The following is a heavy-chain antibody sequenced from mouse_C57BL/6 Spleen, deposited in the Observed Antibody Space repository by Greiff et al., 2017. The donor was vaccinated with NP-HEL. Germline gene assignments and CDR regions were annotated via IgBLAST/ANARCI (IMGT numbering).Heavy chain of an antibody. CDR3: ARRGDQYYFDY. V-gene: IGHV1-82*01. CDR2: IYPGDGDT. D-gene: IGHD3-3*01. CDR1: GYAFSSSW. J-gene: IGHJ2*01. Sequence: VQGVESGPELVKPGASVKISCKASGYAFSSSWMNWVKQRPGKGLEWIGRIYPGDGDTNYNGKFKGKATLTADKSSSTAYMQLSSLTSEDSAVYFCARRGDQYYFDYWGQGTTLTVSS.